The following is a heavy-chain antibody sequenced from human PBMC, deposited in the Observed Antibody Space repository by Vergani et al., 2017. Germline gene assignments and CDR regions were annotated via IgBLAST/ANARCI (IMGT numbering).Heavy chain of an antibody. J-gene: IGHJ4*02. D-gene: IGHD6-6*01. CDR2: IGTAGDT. V-gene: IGHV3-13*01. CDR1: GFTFSTYD. Sequence: EVQLVESGGGLVQPGGSLRLSCVASGFTFSTYDMHWVRQATGKGREWVSAIGTAGDTYYPGSVKGRFTISRENAKNSLYLQMNGLRAGDTAVYYCARRDSSSPALDYWGQGILVTVSA. CDR3: ARRDSSSPALDY.